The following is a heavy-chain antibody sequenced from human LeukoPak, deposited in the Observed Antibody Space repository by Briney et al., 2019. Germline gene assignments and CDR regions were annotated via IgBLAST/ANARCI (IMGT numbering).Heavy chain of an antibody. CDR3: ARSIPYGTTRYGRSDF. D-gene: IGHD6-13*01. CDR1: GFPFNSYW. J-gene: IGHJ4*02. CDR2: IRQDGSTK. Sequence: GGSLRLSCAASGFPFNSYWMTWVRQAPGKGLEWVANIRQDGSTKYYVDSVKGRFTISRDNAMNSLYLQMNSLRAEDTAIYYCARSIPYGTTRYGRSDFWGQGTLVTVSS. V-gene: IGHV3-7*03.